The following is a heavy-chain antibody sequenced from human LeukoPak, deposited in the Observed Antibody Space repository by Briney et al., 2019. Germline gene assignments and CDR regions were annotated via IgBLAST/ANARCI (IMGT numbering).Heavy chain of an antibody. V-gene: IGHV4-4*07. D-gene: IGHD1-26*01. CDR2: FYTSGST. J-gene: IGHJ5*02. Sequence: SETLSLTCTVSGGSISSYYWSWIRQPAGKGLEWIGRFYTSGSTNYNPSLKSRVTMSVDTSKNQFSLKLSSVTAADTAVYYCARDRPVGAQGWFDPWGQGTLVTVSS. CDR3: ARDRPVGAQGWFDP. CDR1: GGSISSYY.